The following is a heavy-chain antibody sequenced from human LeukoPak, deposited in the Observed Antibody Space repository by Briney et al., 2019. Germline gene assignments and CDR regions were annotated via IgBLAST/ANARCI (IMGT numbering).Heavy chain of an antibody. CDR2: INHSGST. CDR3: ARGYSSSPYYYYGMDV. Sequence: PSETLSLTCAVYGGSFSGYYWSWIRRPPGKGLEWIGEINHSGSTNYNPSLKSRVTISVDTSKNQFSLKLSSVTAADTAVYYCARGYSSSPYYYYGMDVWGQGTTVTVSS. V-gene: IGHV4-34*01. J-gene: IGHJ6*02. CDR1: GGSFSGYY. D-gene: IGHD6-13*01.